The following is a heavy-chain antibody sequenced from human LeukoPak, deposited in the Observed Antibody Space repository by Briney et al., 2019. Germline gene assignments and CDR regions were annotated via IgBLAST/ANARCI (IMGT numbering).Heavy chain of an antibody. CDR3: ARIPSRFSVPKFDY. V-gene: IGHV4-34*01. D-gene: IGHD5/OR15-5a*01. CDR1: GGSFSGYY. CDR2: INHSGST. J-gene: IGHJ4*02. Sequence: QASETLSLTCAVYGGSFSGYYWSWIRQPPGKGLEWIGEINHSGSTNYNPSLKSRVTISVDTSKNQFSLKLSSVTAADTAVYYCARIPSRFSVPKFDYWGQGTLVTVSS.